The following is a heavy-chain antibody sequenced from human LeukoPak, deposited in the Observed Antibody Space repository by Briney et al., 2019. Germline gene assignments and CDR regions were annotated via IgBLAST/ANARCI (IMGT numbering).Heavy chain of an antibody. CDR2: IYHSGST. Sequence: PSETLSLTCTVSGGSISSGGYYWSWIRQPPGKGLEWIGYIYHSGSTYYNPSLKSRVTISVDRSKNQFSLKLSSVTAADTAVYYCARVEGSGSYYLDYWGQGTLVTVSS. CDR3: ARVEGSGSYYLDY. D-gene: IGHD3-10*01. J-gene: IGHJ4*02. V-gene: IGHV4-30-2*01. CDR1: GGSISSGGYY.